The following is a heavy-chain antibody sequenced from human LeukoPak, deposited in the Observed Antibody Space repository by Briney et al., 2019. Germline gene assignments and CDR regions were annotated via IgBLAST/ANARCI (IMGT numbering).Heavy chain of an antibody. V-gene: IGHV3-30*04. CDR2: ISYDGSNK. Sequence: AGSLRLSCAASGFTFSSYAMHWVRQAPGKGLEWVAVISYDGSNKYYADSVKGRFTISRDNSKNTLYLQMNSLRAEDTAVYYCARDPVVPAAMMVVGAFDIWGQGTMVTVSS. J-gene: IGHJ3*02. CDR1: GFTFSSYA. D-gene: IGHD2-2*01. CDR3: ARDPVVPAAMMVVGAFDI.